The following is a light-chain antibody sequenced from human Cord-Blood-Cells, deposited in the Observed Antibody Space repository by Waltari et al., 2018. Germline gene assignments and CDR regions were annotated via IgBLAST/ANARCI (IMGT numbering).Light chain of an antibody. V-gene: IGKV1-5*01. J-gene: IGKJ4*01. CDR2: DAS. CDR1: QSISSW. Sequence: DIQMTQSPSTLSASVGDRVTITCRASQSISSWLAWYQQKPGKAPKLLSYDASTLESGVPSRCSGSGSGTEFTRTISSLQPDDFATYYCQQYNSFGGGTKVEIK. CDR3: QQYNS.